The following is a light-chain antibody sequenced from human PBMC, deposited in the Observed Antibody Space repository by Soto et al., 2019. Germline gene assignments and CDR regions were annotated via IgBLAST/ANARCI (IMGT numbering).Light chain of an antibody. J-gene: IGKJ1*01. V-gene: IGKV1-5*03. CDR1: QSISSW. Sequence: DIQMTQSPSTLSASVGDRVTITCRASQSISSWLAWYQQKPGKAPKLLIYKASSLESGVPSRFRGGGSGTVFTLTISSLQPDDFATYYCQHYISYSPTFGQGTNVQLK. CDR3: QHYISYSPT. CDR2: KAS.